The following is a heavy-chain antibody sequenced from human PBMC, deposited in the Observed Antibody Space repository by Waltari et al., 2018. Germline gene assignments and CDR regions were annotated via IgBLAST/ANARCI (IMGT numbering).Heavy chain of an antibody. J-gene: IGHJ4*02. CDR3: ASQPGY. CDR2: IYTSGST. V-gene: IGHV4-61*09. CDR1: GGPISSGSYY. Sequence: QVQLQESGPGLVKPSQTLSLTCTVSGGPISSGSYYWSWIRQPAGKGLEWIGYIYTSGSTNYNPSLKSRVTISVDTSKNQFSLKLSSVTAADTAVYYCASQPGYWGQGTLVTVSS.